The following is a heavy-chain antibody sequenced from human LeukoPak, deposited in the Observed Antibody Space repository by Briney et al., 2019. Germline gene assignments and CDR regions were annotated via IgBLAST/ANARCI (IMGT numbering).Heavy chain of an antibody. Sequence: GGSLILSCAASGFSFSSYAMSWVRQAPGKGLEWVSIISGSGGNTYYADSVKGRFTISRDNSKNTLFLQMNSPRGEDTAVYYCAKDLPPPSYGALDFWGQGTLVTVSS. CDR1: GFSFSSYA. CDR2: ISGSGGNT. V-gene: IGHV3-23*01. D-gene: IGHD4-17*01. CDR3: AKDLPPPSYGALDF. J-gene: IGHJ4*02.